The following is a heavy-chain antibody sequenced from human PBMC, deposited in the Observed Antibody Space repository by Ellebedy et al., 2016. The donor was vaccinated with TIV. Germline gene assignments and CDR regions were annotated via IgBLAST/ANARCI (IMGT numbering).Heavy chain of an antibody. V-gene: IGHV4-59*01. J-gene: IGHJ3*02. D-gene: IGHD5-18*01. CDR3: ARRGATRGYSFDI. CDR1: GDSISSYF. Sequence: MPSETLSLTCSVSGDSISSYFWSWVRQPPGKGLEWIGHIYYSGNTNYKPSLKSRVTISIDTSKNQFSLKLNAVTAADTAVYFCARRGATRGYSFDIWGQGTMVTVSS. CDR2: IYYSGNT.